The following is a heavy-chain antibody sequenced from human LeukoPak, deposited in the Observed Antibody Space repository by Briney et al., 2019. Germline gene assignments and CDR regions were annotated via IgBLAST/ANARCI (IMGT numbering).Heavy chain of an antibody. V-gene: IGHV5-51*01. CDR3: ATRSDSGYEYFDN. Sequence: IYPAHSDTTYTPSFQGHVTISADRSISIAYLQWSSLQASDTAIYYCATRSDSGYEYFDNWGQGTLVTVSA. CDR2: IYPAHSDT. D-gene: IGHD5-12*01. J-gene: IGHJ4*02.